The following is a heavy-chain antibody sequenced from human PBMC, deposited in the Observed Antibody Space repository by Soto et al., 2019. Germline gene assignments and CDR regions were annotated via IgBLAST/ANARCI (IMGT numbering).Heavy chain of an antibody. CDR3: GYSYGFYFDY. J-gene: IGHJ4*02. V-gene: IGHV4-39*01. CDR1: GGSISSSSYY. CDR2: IYYSGST. D-gene: IGHD5-18*01. Sequence: TSETLSLTCTVSGGSISSSSYYWGWIRQPPGKGLEWIGSIYYSGSTYYNPSLKSRVTISVDTSKNQFSLKLSSVTAADTAVYYCGYSYGFYFDYWGQGTLVTVSS.